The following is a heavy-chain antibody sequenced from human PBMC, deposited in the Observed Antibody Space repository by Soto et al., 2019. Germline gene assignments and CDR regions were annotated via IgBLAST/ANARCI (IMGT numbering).Heavy chain of an antibody. Sequence: QVQLQESGPGLVKPSETLSLTCTVSGGSISSYYWSWIRQPPGKGLEWIGYIYYSGSTNYNPSLKSRVTISVDTSKNQFSLKLSSVTAADTAVYYCARGVHGDYVYFDYRGQGTLVTVSS. D-gene: IGHD4-17*01. CDR3: ARGVHGDYVYFDY. V-gene: IGHV4-59*01. CDR2: IYYSGST. J-gene: IGHJ4*02. CDR1: GGSISSYY.